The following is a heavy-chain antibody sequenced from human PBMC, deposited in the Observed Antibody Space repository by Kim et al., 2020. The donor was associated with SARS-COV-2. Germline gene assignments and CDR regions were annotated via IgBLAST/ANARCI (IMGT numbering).Heavy chain of an antibody. V-gene: IGHV4-59*09. CDR2: GST. CDR3: ARGRSGFDI. D-gene: IGHD2-15*01. J-gene: IGHJ3*02. Sequence: GSTNYHPSIKSRVTISVDTSKNQFSLKLSSVTAADTAVYYCARGRSGFDIWGQGTMVTVSS.